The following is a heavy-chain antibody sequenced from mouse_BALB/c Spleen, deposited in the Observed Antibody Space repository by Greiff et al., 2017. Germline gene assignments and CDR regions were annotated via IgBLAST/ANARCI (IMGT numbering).Heavy chain of an antibody. V-gene: IGHV5-4*02. CDR1: GFTFSDYY. J-gene: IGHJ2*01. Sequence: EVMLVESGGGLVKPGGSLKLSCAASGFTFSDYYMYWVRQTPEKRLEWVATISDGGSYTYYPDSVKGRFTISRDNAKNNLYLQMSSLKSEDTAMYYCARGRRGYFDYWGQGTTLTVSS. CDR3: ARGRRGYFDY. CDR2: ISDGGSYT.